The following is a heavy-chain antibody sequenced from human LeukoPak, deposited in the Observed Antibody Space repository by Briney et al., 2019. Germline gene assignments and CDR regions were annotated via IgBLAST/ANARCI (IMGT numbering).Heavy chain of an antibody. D-gene: IGHD2-2*01. J-gene: IGHJ6*02. CDR1: GGTFISYA. Sequence: SVKFSFKASGGTFISYAVSWVRQAPGQGLEWMGRIIPILGIVNYAQKFQGRVTITADKTTSTAYMELSSLRSEDTAVYYCAREERYCSSTSCYFRYYYYGMDVWGRGTTVTVSS. CDR3: AREERYCSSTSCYFRYYYYGMDV. V-gene: IGHV1-69*04. CDR2: IIPILGIV.